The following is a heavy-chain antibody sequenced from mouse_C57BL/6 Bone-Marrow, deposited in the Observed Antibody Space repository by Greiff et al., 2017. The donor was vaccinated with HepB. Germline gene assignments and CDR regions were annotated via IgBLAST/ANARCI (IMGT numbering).Heavy chain of an antibody. CDR1: GFTFTDYY. CDR3: ARSNSNYNAMDY. CDR2: IRNKANGYTT. Sequence: DVKLQESGGGLVQPGGSLSLSCAASGFTFTDYYMSWVRQPPGKALEWLGFIRNKANGYTTEYSASVKGRFTISRDNSQSILYLQMNALRAEDSATYYCARSNSNYNAMDYWGQGTSVTVSS. J-gene: IGHJ4*01. D-gene: IGHD2-5*01. V-gene: IGHV7-3*01.